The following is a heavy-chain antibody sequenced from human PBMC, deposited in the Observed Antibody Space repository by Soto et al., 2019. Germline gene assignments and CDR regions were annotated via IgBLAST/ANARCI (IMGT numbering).Heavy chain of an antibody. CDR3: ASSYSYGYVGPDYYYYGMDV. CDR2: IYYSGST. J-gene: IGHJ6*02. V-gene: IGHV4-59*01. D-gene: IGHD5-18*01. Sequence: SETLSLTFTVSGGSISSYYWSWIRQPPGKGLEWIGYIYYSGSTNYNPSLKSRVTISVDTSKNQFSLKLSSVTAADTAVYYCASSYSYGYVGPDYYYYGMDVWGQGTTVTV. CDR1: GGSISSYY.